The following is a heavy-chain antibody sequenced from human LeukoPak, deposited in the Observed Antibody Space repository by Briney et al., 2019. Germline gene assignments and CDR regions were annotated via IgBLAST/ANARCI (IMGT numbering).Heavy chain of an antibody. CDR1: GGSFSGYY. V-gene: IGHV4-34*01. CDR3: ARWGYDFWSGYQHQRVFDY. D-gene: IGHD3-3*01. Sequence: SETLSLTCAVYGGSFSGYYWSWIRQPPGKGLEWIGEINHSGSTNYNPSLKSRVTISVDTSKNQFSLQLSSVTAADTAVYYCARWGYDFWSGYQHQRVFDYWGQGTLVTVSS. CDR2: INHSGST. J-gene: IGHJ4*02.